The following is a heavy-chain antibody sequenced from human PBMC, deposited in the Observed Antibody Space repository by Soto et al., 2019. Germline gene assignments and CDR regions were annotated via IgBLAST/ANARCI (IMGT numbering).Heavy chain of an antibody. CDR2: IRQDGGVQ. CDR1: GFTFSTYW. Sequence: PGGSLRLSCAASGFTFSTYWMSWVRQAPGKGLEWVANIRQDGGVQYYVDSVKGRFTISRDNAKNTLYLQMNSLRAEDTAVYYCAKPYYDSSGYYFDYWGQGTLVTVSS. D-gene: IGHD3-22*01. CDR3: AKPYYDSSGYYFDY. J-gene: IGHJ4*02. V-gene: IGHV3-7*01.